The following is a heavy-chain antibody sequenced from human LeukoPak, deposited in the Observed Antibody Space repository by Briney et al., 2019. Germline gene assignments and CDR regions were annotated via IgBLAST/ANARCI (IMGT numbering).Heavy chain of an antibody. CDR2: INPNSGGT. V-gene: IGHV1-2*02. CDR1: GYTFTGYY. Sequence: GASVKVSCKASGYTFTGYYIHWVRQAPGQGLEWMGWINPNSGGTNYAQKFQDRVTMARDTSISTAYMDLSSPRSDDTAMFYCARSLISSSWYRSDYWGQGSLVTVSS. J-gene: IGHJ4*02. D-gene: IGHD6-13*01. CDR3: ARSLISSSWYRSDY.